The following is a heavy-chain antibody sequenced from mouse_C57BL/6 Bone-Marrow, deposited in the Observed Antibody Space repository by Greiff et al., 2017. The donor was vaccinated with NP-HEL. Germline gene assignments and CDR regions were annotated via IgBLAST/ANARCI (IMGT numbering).Heavy chain of an antibody. CDR2: IYPRSGNT. D-gene: IGHD2-4*01. V-gene: IGHV1-81*01. CDR1: GYTFTSYG. CDR3: ARRDYDYYFDY. Sequence: VQLVESGAELARPGASVKLSCKASGYTFTSYGISWVKQRTGQGLEWIGEIYPRSGNTYYNEKFKGKATLTADKSSSTAYMELRSLTSEDSAVYFCARRDYDYYFDYWGQGTTLTVSS. J-gene: IGHJ2*01.